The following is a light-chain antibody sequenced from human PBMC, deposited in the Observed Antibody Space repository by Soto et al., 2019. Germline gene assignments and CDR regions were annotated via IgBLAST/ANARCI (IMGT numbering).Light chain of an antibody. CDR2: AAS. CDR1: QGLSGY. J-gene: IGKJ1*01. Sequence: IQLTQSPSSLSASVGDRVTITCRASQGLSGYLAWYQQKPGKARKPLIYAASTLQSGVPSRSSGSGSGTDFTLTISSLQPEDVATYYCQQLNSYPVTFGQGTKVEIK. V-gene: IGKV1-9*01. CDR3: QQLNSYPVT.